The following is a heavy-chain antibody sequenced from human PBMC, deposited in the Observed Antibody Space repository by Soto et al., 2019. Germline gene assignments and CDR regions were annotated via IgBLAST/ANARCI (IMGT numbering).Heavy chain of an antibody. CDR3: SRVATAMTYDF. Sequence: GGSLRLSCAASGFSLSTNTMHWVRQVPGKGLEWVASISNDGRRKYYADFVKGRFTISRDTANNILYLEMNSLRAEDTSLYYCSRVATAMTYDFWGQGTQVTVSS. V-gene: IGHV3-30*04. J-gene: IGHJ4*02. D-gene: IGHD2-21*02. CDR2: ISNDGRRK. CDR1: GFSLSTNT.